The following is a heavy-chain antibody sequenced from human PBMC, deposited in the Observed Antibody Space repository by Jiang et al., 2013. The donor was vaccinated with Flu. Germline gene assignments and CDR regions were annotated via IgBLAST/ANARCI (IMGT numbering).Heavy chain of an antibody. V-gene: IGHV3-21*01. CDR1: GFTFSGSC. CDR2: ISSGSAYL. D-gene: IGHD6-13*01. CDR3: ARTVAHSSPDWFDP. Sequence: VKPGGSLRLSCAASGFTFSGSCMNWVRQAPGKGLEWVSSISSGSAYLYYADSVKGRFTISRDNAKNSVYLEMNNLRVEDTAVYYCARTVAHSSPDWFDPWGQGTLVTVSS. J-gene: IGHJ5*02.